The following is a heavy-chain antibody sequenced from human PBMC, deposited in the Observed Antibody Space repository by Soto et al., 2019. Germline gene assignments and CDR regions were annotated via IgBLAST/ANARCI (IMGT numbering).Heavy chain of an antibody. Sequence: ASVKVSCKASGYTFTSYATNWVRQAPGQRLEWMGWINAANGNTKYSQKFQGRVTITRDTSASTAYMALSSLRSEDTAVYYCAREVAGFDYWGQGTLVTVSS. V-gene: IGHV1-3*01. CDR3: AREVAGFDY. J-gene: IGHJ4*02. CDR2: INAANGNT. CDR1: GYTFTSYA. D-gene: IGHD6-19*01.